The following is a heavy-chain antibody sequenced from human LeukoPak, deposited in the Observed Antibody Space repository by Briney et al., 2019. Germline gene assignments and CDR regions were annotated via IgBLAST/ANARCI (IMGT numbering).Heavy chain of an antibody. D-gene: IGHD6-19*01. Sequence: SETLSLTCTVSGGSISSSSYYWGWIRQPPGKGLEWIGSIYYSGSTYYNPSLKSRVTISVDTSKNQFSLKLSSVTAADTAVYYCARDTGYSSGWFHDAFDIWGQGTMVTVSS. CDR3: ARDTGYSSGWFHDAFDI. CDR2: IYYSGST. CDR1: GGSISSSSYY. J-gene: IGHJ3*02. V-gene: IGHV4-39*02.